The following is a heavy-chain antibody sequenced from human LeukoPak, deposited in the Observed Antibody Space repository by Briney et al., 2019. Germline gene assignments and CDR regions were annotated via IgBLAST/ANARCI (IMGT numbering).Heavy chain of an antibody. V-gene: IGHV5-51*01. Sequence: GESLKISCKGSGYSFTSYWIGWVRQMPGKGLEWMGIIYPGDSDTRYSPSFQGQVTISADKSISTAYLQWSSLKASDTAMYYCARFESLAAAGFDDWGQGTLVTVSS. CDR3: ARFESLAAAGFDD. J-gene: IGHJ4*02. CDR2: IYPGDSDT. D-gene: IGHD6-13*01. CDR1: GYSFTSYW.